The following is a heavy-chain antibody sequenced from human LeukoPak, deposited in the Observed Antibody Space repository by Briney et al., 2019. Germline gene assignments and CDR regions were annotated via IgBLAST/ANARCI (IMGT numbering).Heavy chain of an antibody. CDR1: GFTCSSYW. CDR2: IKQDGSEK. D-gene: IGHD3-3*01. Sequence: GSLRLSCVASGFTCSSYWMSWVRQAPGKGLEWVANIKQDGSEKYYVDSVKGRFTISRDNAKNSLYLQMNSLRAEDTAVYYCAREDYDFWSGYYTKACDIWGQGTMVTVSS. CDR3: AREDYDFWSGYYTKACDI. V-gene: IGHV3-7*05. J-gene: IGHJ3*02.